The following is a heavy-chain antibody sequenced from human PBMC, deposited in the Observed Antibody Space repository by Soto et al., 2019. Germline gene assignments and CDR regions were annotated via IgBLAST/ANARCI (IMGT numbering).Heavy chain of an antibody. J-gene: IGHJ6*02. CDR2: INGNNGDT. D-gene: IGHD2-21*02. Sequence: QVRLVQSGAEVRKPGASVKISCKASGYTFSNYALHWVRQAPGQRPEWMGWINGNNGDTKYAPKFQGRVTISSDTSATTGDMEMAGLISEDTAVYFCARSPRVTPYYYYGLDVWGQGTTVIVSS. CDR1: GYTFSNYA. CDR3: ARSPRVTPYYYYGLDV. V-gene: IGHV1-3*01.